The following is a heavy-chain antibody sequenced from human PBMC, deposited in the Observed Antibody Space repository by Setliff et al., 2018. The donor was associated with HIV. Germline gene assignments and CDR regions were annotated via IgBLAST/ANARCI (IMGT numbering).Heavy chain of an antibody. D-gene: IGHD6-6*01. Sequence: SETLSLTCTVSGGSISSSSNYWGWIRQPPGKGLEWIGNIYYSGSTYYNPSLKSRVTISVDMSKNQFSLRLTSVTAADTAMYYCARDPAPSSSASYFQHWGQGTPVTVSS. CDR3: ARDPAPSSSASYFQH. V-gene: IGHV4-39*02. CDR1: GGSISSSSNY. CDR2: IYYSGST. J-gene: IGHJ1*01.